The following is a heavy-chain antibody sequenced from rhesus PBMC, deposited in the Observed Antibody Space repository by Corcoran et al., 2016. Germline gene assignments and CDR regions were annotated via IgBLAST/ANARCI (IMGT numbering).Heavy chain of an antibody. V-gene: IGHV1-111*02. CDR1: GCTCNDHY. CDR2: GGPKLVEQ. D-gene: IGHD3-9*01. CDR3: STRYYEYDYGYYYKGGDGLDS. J-gene: IGHJ6*01. Sequence: EVQLVQSGAEVKKIGGSVNISCKAAGCTCNDHYMTWVRQAPGKGLEVTDRGGPKLVEQKPAQTCRDTLTFAPDTSTDATDMRPNSLGSGEPAVYYGSTRYYEYDYGYYYKGGDGLDSWGQGVVVTVSA.